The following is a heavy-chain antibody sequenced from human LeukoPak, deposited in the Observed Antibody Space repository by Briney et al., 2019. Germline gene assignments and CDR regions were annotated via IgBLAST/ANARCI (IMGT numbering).Heavy chain of an antibody. Sequence: GGSLRLSCAASGFTFSSYGMHWVRQAPGRGLEWVSSISSSSSYIYYADSVKGRFTISRDNSKNTLYLQMNGLRAEDTAVYYCAKENLATVVKGFFDYWGQGTLVTVSS. CDR2: ISSSSSYI. J-gene: IGHJ4*02. CDR1: GFTFSSYG. V-gene: IGHV3-21*04. CDR3: AKENLATVVKGFFDY. D-gene: IGHD4-23*01.